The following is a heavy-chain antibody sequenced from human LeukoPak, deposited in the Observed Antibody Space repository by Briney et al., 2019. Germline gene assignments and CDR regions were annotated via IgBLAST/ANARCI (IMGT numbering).Heavy chain of an antibody. V-gene: IGHV3-48*02. CDR3: ARDATAGLFDY. D-gene: IGHD6-13*01. CDR1: GFSFSSYS. J-gene: IGHJ4*02. Sequence: GGSLRLSCAGSGFSFSSYSMSWVRQAPGKGLEWVSYISSSSTIYYADSVKGRFTISRDNAKSSLYLQMNSLRDEDTAVYYCARDATAGLFDYWGQGTLVTVSS. CDR2: ISSSSTI.